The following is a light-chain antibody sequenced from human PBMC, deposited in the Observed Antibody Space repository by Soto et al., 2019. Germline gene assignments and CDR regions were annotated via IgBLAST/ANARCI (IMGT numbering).Light chain of an antibody. CDR3: QQYDYWPRT. J-gene: IGKJ1*01. CDR1: QSVSSN. CDR2: GAS. V-gene: IGKV3-15*01. Sequence: EIVMTQSPATLSVSPGGRATLSCRASQSVSSNLAWYQQRPGQAPRLLMYGASNRATGIPARFSGSGSGTEFTLTISSLQSEDFAVYYCQQYDYWPRTFGQGTKV.